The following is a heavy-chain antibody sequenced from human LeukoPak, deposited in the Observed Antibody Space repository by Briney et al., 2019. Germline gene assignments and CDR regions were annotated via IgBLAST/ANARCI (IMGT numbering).Heavy chain of an antibody. CDR2: MNPNSGNT. Sequence: VXXXXKASGYTSTSYDINWVRQAPGQGLEWMGWMNPNSGNTGYAQKFQGRVTMTRNTSISTAYMELSSLRSEDTAVYYCWATVTRSAFDIWGQGTMVTVSS. D-gene: IGHD4-17*01. J-gene: IGHJ3*02. CDR3: WATVTRSAFDI. CDR1: GYTSTSYD. V-gene: IGHV1-8*01.